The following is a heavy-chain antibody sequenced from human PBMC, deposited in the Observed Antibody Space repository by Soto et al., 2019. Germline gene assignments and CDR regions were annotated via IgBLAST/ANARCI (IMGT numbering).Heavy chain of an antibody. J-gene: IGHJ6*02. CDR3: AREDDGGDRDYYGLDV. CDR2: IYYSGST. CDR1: GGSISIRNYY. V-gene: IGHV4-39*02. D-gene: IGHD2-21*02. Sequence: SETLSLTCTVSGGSISIRNYYWGWIRQPPGKALEWIGNIYYSGSTYYNPSLKSRVTISVDTSKNQFSLQLSSVTAADTAVYFCAREDDGGDRDYYGLDVWGQGTTVTVSS.